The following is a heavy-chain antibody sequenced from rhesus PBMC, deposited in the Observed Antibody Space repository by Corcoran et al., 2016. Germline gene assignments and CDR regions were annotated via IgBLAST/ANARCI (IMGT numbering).Heavy chain of an antibody. CDR1: GGSIRDSYR. J-gene: IGHJ2*01. CDR3: ARESGMEGDWYFDL. V-gene: IGHV4S10*01. Sequence: QVQLQESGPGVVKPSETLSITCAVSGGSIRDSYRGSWIRQPPGKGLEWRGYIYGSGTPTNHSPPRHSPVTTSRDTSQNQFSVKVSSVTAADAAWYYCARESGMEGDWYFDLWGPGTSITISS. CDR2: IYGSGTPT. D-gene: IGHD2-33*01.